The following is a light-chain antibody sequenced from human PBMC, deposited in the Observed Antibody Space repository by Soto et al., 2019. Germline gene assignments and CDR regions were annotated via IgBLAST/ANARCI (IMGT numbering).Light chain of an antibody. CDR3: NSCTITSSYV. CDR1: SSVVGSYNN. Sequence: QSALTQPASVSGSPGQSLTISCTGTSSVVGSYNNVSWYPQHRGNAHKLIIWDVSNRPSGVCYRYSGSKSGNTAALTIAGLQAEDEADYYSNSCTITSSYVFGTGTKGTVL. V-gene: IGLV2-14*01. CDR2: DVS. J-gene: IGLJ1*01.